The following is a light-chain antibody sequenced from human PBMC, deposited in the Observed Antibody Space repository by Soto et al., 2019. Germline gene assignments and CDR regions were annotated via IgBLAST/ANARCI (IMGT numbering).Light chain of an antibody. J-gene: IGKJ5*01. CDR2: DAS. V-gene: IGKV3D-15*01. Sequence: EIVVTQSTGTLSLSPGERATLSCRASQSVNFYLAWYQQKPGQAPRLLISDASSRATDVPDRFSGSGSGTEFTLTISSLQSEDFAVYYCQQYNNWPPITFGQGTRLEIK. CDR3: QQYNNWPPIT. CDR1: QSVNFY.